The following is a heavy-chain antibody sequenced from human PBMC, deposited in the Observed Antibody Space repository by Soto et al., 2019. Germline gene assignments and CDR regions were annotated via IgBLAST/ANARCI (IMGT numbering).Heavy chain of an antibody. D-gene: IGHD2-15*01. V-gene: IGHV1-69*12. CDR2: IIPIFGTA. CDR3: AREYCSGGSCYFWFDP. CDR1: GGTFSSYA. J-gene: IGHJ5*02. Sequence: QVQLVQSGAEVKKPGSSVKVSCKASGGTFSSYAISWVRQAPGQGLEWMGGIIPIFGTANYAQKFQGRVTITADESTSRAYMERSSLRSEDTAVYYCAREYCSGGSCYFWFDPWGQGTLVTVSS.